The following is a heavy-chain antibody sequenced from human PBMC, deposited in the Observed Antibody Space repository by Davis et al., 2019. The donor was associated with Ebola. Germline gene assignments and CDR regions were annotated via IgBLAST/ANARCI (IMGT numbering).Heavy chain of an antibody. CDR1: GGTFSSSA. J-gene: IGHJ4*02. V-gene: IGHV1-69*13. D-gene: IGHD3-3*01. CDR2: IIPIFGTA. Sequence: SVKVSCKASGGTFSSSAISWVRQAPGQGLEWMGGIIPIFGTANYAQKFQGRVTITADESTSTAYMELSSLRSEDTAVYYCARDSHESGGGSDYWGQGTLVTVSS. CDR3: ARDSHESGGGSDY.